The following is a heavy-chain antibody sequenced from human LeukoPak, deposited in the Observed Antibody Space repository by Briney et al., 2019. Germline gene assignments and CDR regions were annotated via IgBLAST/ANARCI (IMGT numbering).Heavy chain of an antibody. CDR2: INSEGSST. CDR1: GFTFSRYW. J-gene: IGHJ3*02. V-gene: IGHV3-74*01. CDR3: ARTPYYYDSSGYYFPYAFDI. Sequence: GGSLRLSCAASGFTFSRYWMHWVRQAPGKGLVWVSRINSEGSSTSYADSVKGRFTISRDNAKNTLYLQMNSLRAEDTAVYYCARTPYYYDSSGYYFPYAFDIWGQGTMVTVSS. D-gene: IGHD3-22*01.